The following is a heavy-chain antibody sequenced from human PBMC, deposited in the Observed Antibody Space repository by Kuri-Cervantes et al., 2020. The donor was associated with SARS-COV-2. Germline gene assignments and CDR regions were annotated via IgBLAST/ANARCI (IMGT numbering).Heavy chain of an antibody. CDR1: GFTFDDYA. D-gene: IGHD3-3*01. V-gene: IGHV3-30*18. CDR3: AKDYRWMEWLLTEPYFDY. Sequence: GESLKISCAASGFTFDDYAMHWVRQAPGKGLEWVAVISYDGSNKYYADSVKGRFTISRDNSKNTLYLQMNSLRAEDTAVYYCAKDYRWMEWLLTEPYFDYWGQGTLVTDSS. CDR2: ISYDGSNK. J-gene: IGHJ4*02.